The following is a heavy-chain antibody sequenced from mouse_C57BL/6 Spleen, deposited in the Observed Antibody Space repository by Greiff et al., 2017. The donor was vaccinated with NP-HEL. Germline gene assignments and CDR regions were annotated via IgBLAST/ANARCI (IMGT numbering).Heavy chain of an antibody. Sequence: EVQLQQSGAELVRPGASVKLSCTASGFNIKDDYMHWVKQRPEQGLEWIGWIDPENGDTEYASKFQGKATITADTSSNTAYLQLSSLTSEDTAVYYCTRSKGRFAYWGQGTLVTVSA. J-gene: IGHJ3*01. V-gene: IGHV14-4*01. CDR1: GFNIKDDY. CDR2: IDPENGDT. CDR3: TRSKGRFAY. D-gene: IGHD1-3*01.